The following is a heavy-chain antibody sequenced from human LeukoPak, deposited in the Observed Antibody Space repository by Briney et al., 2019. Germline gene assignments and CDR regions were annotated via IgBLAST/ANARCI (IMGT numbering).Heavy chain of an antibody. CDR2: INHSGST. V-gene: IGHV4-34*01. CDR1: GGSFSGYY. CDR3: ARVSPIAAAGSSYYYAIDV. J-gene: IGHJ6*02. Sequence: PSETLSLTCAVYGGSFSGYYWSWIRQPPGKGLEWIGEINHSGSTNYNPSLKSRVAMSVDTSRNQFSLKLNSVTAADTAVYYCARVSPIAAAGSSYYYAIDVWGQGTTVTVSS. D-gene: IGHD6-25*01.